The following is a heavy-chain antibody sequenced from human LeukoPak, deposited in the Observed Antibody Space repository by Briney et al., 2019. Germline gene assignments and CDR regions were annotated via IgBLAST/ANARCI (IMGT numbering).Heavy chain of an antibody. Sequence: ASVKVSCKASGYTFTSYYMHWVRQAPGQGLEWMGWINPNSGGTNYAQKFQGRVTMTRDTSISTAYMELSRLRSDDTAVYYCAREISLAAAGTLDAFDIWGQGTMVTVSS. J-gene: IGHJ3*02. D-gene: IGHD6-13*01. CDR1: GYTFTSYY. CDR2: INPNSGGT. V-gene: IGHV1-2*02. CDR3: AREISLAAAGTLDAFDI.